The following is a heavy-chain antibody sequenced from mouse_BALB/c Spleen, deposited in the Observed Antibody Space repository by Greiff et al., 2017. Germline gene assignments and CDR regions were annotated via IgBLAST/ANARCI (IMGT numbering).Heavy chain of an antibody. Sequence: VQLQQSGAELVKPGASVKLSCTASGFTIKDTYMHWVKQRPEQGLEWVGRIDPANGNTKYDPKFQGKATITADTSSNTAYLQISSLTSEDTAVYYCARGGTYYAMDYRGQGASGTVSS. V-gene: IGHV14-3*02. CDR3: ARGGTYYAMDY. D-gene: IGHD1-1*02. CDR1: GFTIKDTY. J-gene: IGHJ4*01. CDR2: IDPANGNT.